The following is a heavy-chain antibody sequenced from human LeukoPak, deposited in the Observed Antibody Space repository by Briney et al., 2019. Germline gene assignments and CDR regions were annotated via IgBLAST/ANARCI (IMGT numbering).Heavy chain of an antibody. V-gene: IGHV3-33*01. CDR3: ARETGICATPNSCHDAFDI. CDR2: IWYDGSNE. J-gene: IGHJ3*02. D-gene: IGHD2-15*01. Sequence: PGGSLRLSCAASGFTFSSYGMHWPRQAPGKGLEWLTIIWYDGSNEYYVDSVGGRFTISRDNSKNTLYLQMNSLRAEDTAVYYCARETGICATPNSCHDAFDIWGQGTMVTVSS. CDR1: GFTFSSYG.